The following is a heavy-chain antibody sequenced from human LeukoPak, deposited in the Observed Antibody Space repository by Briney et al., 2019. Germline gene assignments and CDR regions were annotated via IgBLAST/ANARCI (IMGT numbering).Heavy chain of an antibody. CDR1: GGTFSSYA. Sequence: SVKVSCKASGGTFSSYAISWVRPAPGQGLEWMGGIIPIFGTANYAQKFQGRVTITTDESTSTAYMELSSLRSEDTAVYYCARGGSWSLPDNLDGDYYYYMDVWGKGTTVTVSS. J-gene: IGHJ6*03. V-gene: IGHV1-69*05. CDR3: ARGGSWSLPDNLDGDYYYYMDV. CDR2: IIPIFGTA. D-gene: IGHD6-13*01.